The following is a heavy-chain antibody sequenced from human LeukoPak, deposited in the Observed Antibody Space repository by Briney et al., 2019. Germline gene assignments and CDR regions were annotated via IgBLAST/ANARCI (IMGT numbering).Heavy chain of an antibody. J-gene: IGHJ4*02. V-gene: IGHV3-30*04. CDR3: ATGGGLATEIDY. CDR1: GFTFSGCA. CDR2: VSYDGIIK. Sequence: GRSLRLSCATSGFTFSGCAMHWVRQAPGKGLEGVAVVSYDGIIKYYADSLKGRFTISRDNSKNTLYLQMNSLRTEDTAMYYCATGGGLATEIDYWGQGTLVTVSS. D-gene: IGHD3-16*01.